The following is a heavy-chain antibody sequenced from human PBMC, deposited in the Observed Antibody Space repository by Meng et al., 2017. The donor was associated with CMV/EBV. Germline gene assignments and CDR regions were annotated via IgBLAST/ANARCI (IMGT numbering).Heavy chain of an antibody. Sequence: GESLKISCAASGFTFSSYSMNWVRQAPGKGLEWVSSISRSGTYIYYADSVKGRFTISRDTAQNSLYLQMNSLRAEDTAVYYCARDVSPRSSAYFAIYYFYALDVWGQGTTVTVSS. V-gene: IGHV3-21*01. CDR3: ARDVSPRSSAYFAIYYFYALDV. CDR1: GFTFSSYS. D-gene: IGHD2-21*01. CDR2: ISRSGTYI. J-gene: IGHJ6*02.